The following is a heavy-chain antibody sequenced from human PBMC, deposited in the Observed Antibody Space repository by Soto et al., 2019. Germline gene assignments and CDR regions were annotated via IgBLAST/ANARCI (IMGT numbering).Heavy chain of an antibody. CDR2: IYRTGST. Sequence: SETLSLTRTVSDGSVRSGSYYWRWIRQPPGQGLEWIGEIYRTGSTNYNPSLKSRVTISLDKSENQFSLKVTSLTAADTAVYYCASRDPGTSVDYWGQGTLVNVAS. CDR3: ASRDPGTSVDY. J-gene: IGHJ4*02. D-gene: IGHD1-7*01. CDR1: DGSVRSGSYY. V-gene: IGHV4-39*07.